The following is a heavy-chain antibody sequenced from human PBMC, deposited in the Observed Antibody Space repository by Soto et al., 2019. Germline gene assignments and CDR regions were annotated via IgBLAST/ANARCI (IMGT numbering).Heavy chain of an antibody. CDR1: GFKFCSYA. J-gene: IGHJ4*02. CDR2: ISTNGGST. D-gene: IGHD3-22*01. CDR3: VKGEYYYDSSGYYPFDY. Sequence: GGSLXLSCAASGFKFCSYAMHWVRQAPGKGLEYVSSISTNGGSTHYADSVKGRFTISRDNSKNTQYLQMSSLRADDTAVYYCVKGEYYYDSSGYYPFDYWGQGTLVTVSS. V-gene: IGHV3-64D*06.